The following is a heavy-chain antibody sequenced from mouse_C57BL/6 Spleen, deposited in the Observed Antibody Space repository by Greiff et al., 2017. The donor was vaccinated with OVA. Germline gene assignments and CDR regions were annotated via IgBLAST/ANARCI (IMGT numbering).Heavy chain of an antibody. V-gene: IGHV10-1*01. CDR3: VRQGGYHFDY. J-gene: IGHJ2*01. Sequence: EVHLVESGGGLVQPKGSLKLSCAASGFSFNTYAMNWVRQAPGKGLEWVARIRSKSNNYATYYADSVKDRFTISRDDSESMLYLQMNNLKTEDTAMYYCVRQGGYHFDYWGQGTTLTVAS. D-gene: IGHD2-2*01. CDR1: GFSFNTYA. CDR2: IRSKSNNYAT.